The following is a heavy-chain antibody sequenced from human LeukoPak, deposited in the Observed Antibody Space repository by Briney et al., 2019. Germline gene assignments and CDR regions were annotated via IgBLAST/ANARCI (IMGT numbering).Heavy chain of an antibody. J-gene: IGHJ4*02. V-gene: IGHV1-69*04. CDR2: FIPFLDIP. Sequence: SVKVSCKASGDTFSSYAISWIRQAPGQGLEWMGRFIPFLDIPNTAQKFLGRVTFTADKSTSTAYMELSSLRPDDTAVYFCTRSRSSGNYYGQEDSWGQGTLVTVSS. CDR1: GDTFSSYA. D-gene: IGHD1-26*01. CDR3: TRSRSSGNYYGQEDS.